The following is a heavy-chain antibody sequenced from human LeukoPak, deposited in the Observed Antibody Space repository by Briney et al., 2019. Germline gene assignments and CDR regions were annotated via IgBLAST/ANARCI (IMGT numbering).Heavy chain of an antibody. Sequence: GGSLRLSCAASGFTFDDYGMSWVRQAPGKGLEWVSAINWNGGSTGYADSVKGRFTISRDNAKNSLYLQMNCLRAEDTAVYYCAKDLRIWYDSSGYSDYWGQGTLVTVSS. D-gene: IGHD3-22*01. V-gene: IGHV3-20*04. CDR2: INWNGGST. CDR3: AKDLRIWYDSSGYSDY. CDR1: GFTFDDYG. J-gene: IGHJ4*02.